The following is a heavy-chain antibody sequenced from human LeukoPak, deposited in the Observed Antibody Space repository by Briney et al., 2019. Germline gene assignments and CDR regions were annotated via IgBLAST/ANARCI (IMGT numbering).Heavy chain of an antibody. CDR1: GGSISSSSYY. D-gene: IGHD2-21*02. CDR3: ARASASAYCGGDCYSLFDY. CDR2: IYYSGST. J-gene: IGHJ4*02. V-gene: IGHV4-39*07. Sequence: SETLSLTCTVSGGSISSSSYYWGWIRQPPGKGLEWIGSIYYSGSTYYNPSLKSRVTISVDTSKNQFSLKLSSVTAADTAVYYCARASASAYCGGDCYSLFDYWGQGTLVTVSS.